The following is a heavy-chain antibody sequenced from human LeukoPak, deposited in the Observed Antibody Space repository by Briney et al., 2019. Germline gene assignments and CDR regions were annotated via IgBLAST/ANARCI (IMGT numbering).Heavy chain of an antibody. Sequence: ASVNVSCKASGYTFTGYYMHWVRPAPGQGLEWMGWINPNSGGTNYAQKFQGRLTMTMDTSISTAYMELSRLRSDDTAVYYCARASSSYDFWSGYYPREGMDVWGQGTTVTVSS. J-gene: IGHJ6*02. CDR2: INPNSGGT. V-gene: IGHV1-2*02. CDR3: ARASSSYDFWSGYYPREGMDV. D-gene: IGHD3-3*01. CDR1: GYTFTGYY.